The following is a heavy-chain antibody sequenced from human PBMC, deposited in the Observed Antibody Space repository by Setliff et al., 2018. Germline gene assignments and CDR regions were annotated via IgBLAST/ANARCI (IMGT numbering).Heavy chain of an antibody. D-gene: IGHD1-26*01. J-gene: IGHJ4*02. Sequence: SVKVSCKASGGTFSSYDISWVRQAPGQGLEWMGRIIPIFGTANYARKFQGRVTITADKSTSTAYMELSRLRSEDTAVYYCARALGATITHFDYWGQGTLVTVSS. CDR2: IIPIFGTA. CDR3: ARALGATITHFDY. V-gene: IGHV1-69*06. CDR1: GGTFSSYD.